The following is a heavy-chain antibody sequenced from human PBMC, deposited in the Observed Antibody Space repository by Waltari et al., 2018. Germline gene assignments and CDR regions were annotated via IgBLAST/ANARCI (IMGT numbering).Heavy chain of an antibody. CDR1: GLTFDDYG. J-gene: IGHJ4*02. Sequence: EVQLVESGGGVVRPGGSLRLSCSASGLTFDDYGMSWVRQAPGKGLEWVSSINWNGGSTSYADAVKGRFTISRDNAKNSLYLQMSSLRAEDTALYYCARGGVRPGADYWGQGTLVTVSS. D-gene: IGHD1-26*01. CDR2: INWNGGST. V-gene: IGHV3-20*04. CDR3: ARGGVRPGADY.